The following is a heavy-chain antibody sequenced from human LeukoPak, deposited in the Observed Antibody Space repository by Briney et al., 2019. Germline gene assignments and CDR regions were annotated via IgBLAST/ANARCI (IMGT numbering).Heavy chain of an antibody. D-gene: IGHD6-19*01. J-gene: IGHJ4*02. CDR3: AKAVGIAVALFDY. Sequence: PGGSLRLSCAASGFTFSSYAMSWVRQAPGKGLEWVSAISGSGGSTYYADSVKGRFTISRDNSKHTLYLQMNSLRAEDTAVYYCAKAVGIAVALFDYWGQGTLVTVSS. V-gene: IGHV3-23*01. CDR2: ISGSGGST. CDR1: GFTFSSYA.